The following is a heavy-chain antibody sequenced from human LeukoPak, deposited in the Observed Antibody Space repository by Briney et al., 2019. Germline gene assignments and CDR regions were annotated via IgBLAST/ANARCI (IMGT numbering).Heavy chain of an antibody. CDR3: AKEIYGDSTGGRFQH. CDR1: GFTFSSYA. V-gene: IGHV3-23*01. Sequence: PGGSLRLSCAASGFTFSSYAMSWVRQAPGKGLEWVSVISGSGGSTYYADSVKGWFTISRDNSKNTLYLQMNSLRAEDTAVYYCAKEIYGDSTGGRFQHWGQGTLVTVSS. D-gene: IGHD4-17*01. J-gene: IGHJ1*01. CDR2: ISGSGGST.